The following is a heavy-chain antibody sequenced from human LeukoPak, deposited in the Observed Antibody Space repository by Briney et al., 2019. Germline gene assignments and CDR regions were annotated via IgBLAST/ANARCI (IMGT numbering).Heavy chain of an antibody. V-gene: IGHV3-23*01. CDR3: AKGGSLDI. CDR2: ISGSGVST. Sequence: SGGSLRLSCAASGFTFSSYNMNWVRQAPGKGLEWVSAISGSGVSTFYADSVKGRFSISRDNSKNTLYLEMNSLRGEDTALYFCAKGGSLDIWGQGTMVTVSS. CDR1: GFTFSSYN. J-gene: IGHJ3*02. D-gene: IGHD3-16*01.